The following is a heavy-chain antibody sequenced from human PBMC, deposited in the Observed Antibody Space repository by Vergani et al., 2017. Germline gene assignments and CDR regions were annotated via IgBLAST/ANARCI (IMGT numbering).Heavy chain of an antibody. V-gene: IGHV4-59*01. Sequence: QVQVQESGPGLVKPSETLSLMCTVSDGSLSDYYWTWIRQSPGKGLEWIGNFYYTRTTNYNPSLKSRVTISGDTSNNQFFLKLNPVIDAETAVYYCATLEYYDPNPTFAYLGQGILVPLSS. D-gene: IGHD3-16*01. CDR1: DGSLSDYY. J-gene: IGHJ4*01. CDR2: FYYTRTT. CDR3: ATLEYYDPNPTFAY.